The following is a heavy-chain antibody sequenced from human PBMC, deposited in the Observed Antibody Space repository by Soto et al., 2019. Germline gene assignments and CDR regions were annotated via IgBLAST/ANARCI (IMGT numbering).Heavy chain of an antibody. CDR1: GYTFTSYY. CDR3: ASGRGGGDGYNYIEVDFDY. Sequence: ASVKVSCKASGYTFTSYYMHWVRQAPGQGLEWMGIINPSGGSTSYAQKFQGRVTMTRDTSTSTVYMELSSLRSEDTAVYYCASGRGGGDGYNYIEVDFDYWGQGTQVTVSS. D-gene: IGHD2-21*01. V-gene: IGHV1-46*01. CDR2: INPSGGST. J-gene: IGHJ4*02.